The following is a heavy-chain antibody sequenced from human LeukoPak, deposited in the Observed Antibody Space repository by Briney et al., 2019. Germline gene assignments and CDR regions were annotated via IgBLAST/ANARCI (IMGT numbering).Heavy chain of an antibody. CDR2: MNPNSGNT. J-gene: IGHJ4*02. CDR3: ARDYDIAVGGGY. Sequence: ASVKVSCKASGYTFTSYDINWVRQATGQGLEWMGWMNPNSGNTGYAQKFQGRVTMTRNTSISTAYMELSSLRSEDTAVYYCARDYDIAVGGGYWGQGTLVTVSS. V-gene: IGHV1-8*01. CDR1: GYTFTSYD. D-gene: IGHD6-19*01.